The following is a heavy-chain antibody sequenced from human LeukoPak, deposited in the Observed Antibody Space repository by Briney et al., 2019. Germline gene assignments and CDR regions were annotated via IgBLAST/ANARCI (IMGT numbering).Heavy chain of an antibody. CDR1: GFTVSSNY. D-gene: IGHD3/OR15-3a*01. V-gene: IGHV3-23*01. CDR3: AKGQELDDGVFDS. CDR2: IRSNGDTT. J-gene: IGHJ4*02. Sequence: GGSLRLSCAASGFTVSSNYVSWVRQAPGKGLEWVSTIRSNGDTTYNADSVRGRFTISRDNSKNTLYLELNSLRVEDTATFYCAKGQELDDGVFDSWGQGTMVTVSS.